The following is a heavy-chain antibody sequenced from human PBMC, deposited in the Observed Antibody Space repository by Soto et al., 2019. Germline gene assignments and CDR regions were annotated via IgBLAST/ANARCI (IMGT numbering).Heavy chain of an antibody. J-gene: IGHJ1*01. V-gene: IGHV3-7*01. CDR3: ASSGAATFAEYFQH. CDR2: IKQDGSEK. D-gene: IGHD2-15*01. CDR1: GFTFSSYW. Sequence: GGSLRLSCAASGFTFSSYWMSWVRQAPGKGLEWVANIKQDGSEKYYVDSVKGRFTISRDNAKNSLYLQMNSLRAEDTAVYYCASSGAATFAEYFQHWGQGTLVTVS.